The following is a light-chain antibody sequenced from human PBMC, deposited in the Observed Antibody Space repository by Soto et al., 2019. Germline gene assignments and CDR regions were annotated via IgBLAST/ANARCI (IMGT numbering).Light chain of an antibody. CDR3: VSWDSSLSAYV. V-gene: IGLV1-51*01. Sequence: QSVLTQPPSVSAAPGQKVTISCSGSRSNIGGNSVSWYRQLPGTAPKLLTYDDNKRPSGIPDRLSGSKSGTSATLGITGFQTGQEADYYCVSWDSSLSAYVFGTGTKANV. J-gene: IGLJ1*01. CDR1: RSNIGGNS. CDR2: DDN.